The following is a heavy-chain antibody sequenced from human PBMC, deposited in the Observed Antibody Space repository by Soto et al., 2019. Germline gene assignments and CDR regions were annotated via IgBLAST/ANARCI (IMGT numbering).Heavy chain of an antibody. CDR3: ARLTEQNIVGGYYFDY. D-gene: IGHD1-26*01. CDR2: IYTSVST. J-gene: IGHJ4*02. CDR1: GGSISSYY. V-gene: IGHV4-4*07. Sequence: SETLSLTCTVSGGSISSYYWSWIRQPAGKGLEWIGRIYTSVSTNYNPSLKSRVTMSVDTSKNQFSLKLSSVTAADTAVYYCARLTEQNIVGGYYFDYWGQGTLVSVSS.